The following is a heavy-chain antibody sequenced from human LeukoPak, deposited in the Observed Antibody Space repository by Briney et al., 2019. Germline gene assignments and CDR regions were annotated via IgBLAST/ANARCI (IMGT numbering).Heavy chain of an antibody. CDR3: VRGYYDSSGYYGSGY. CDR2: ITTSSSPI. Sequence: GGSLRLSCVTSGFIFSNYDMIWVRQAPGKGLEWVSYITTSSSPIYYADSVKGRFTISRDNARDSLYLQMNSLRGEDTAVYFCVRGYYDSSGYYGSGYWGQGTLVTVSS. D-gene: IGHD3-22*01. CDR1: GFIFSNYD. J-gene: IGHJ4*02. V-gene: IGHV3-48*01.